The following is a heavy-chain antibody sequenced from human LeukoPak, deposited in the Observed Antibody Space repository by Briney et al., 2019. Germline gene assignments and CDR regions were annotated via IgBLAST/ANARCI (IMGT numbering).Heavy chain of an antibody. J-gene: IGHJ4*02. CDR2: INHSGST. V-gene: IGHV4-34*01. Sequence: SETLSLTCAVYGGSFSGYYWSWIRQPPGKGLEWIGEINHSGSTSYNPSLKSRVTISVDTSKNQFSLKLSSVTAADTAVYYCARETPRSYDSSGYYRRGRRYYFDYWGQGTLVTVSS. CDR3: ARETPRSYDSSGYYRRGRRYYFDY. CDR1: GGSFSGYY. D-gene: IGHD3-22*01.